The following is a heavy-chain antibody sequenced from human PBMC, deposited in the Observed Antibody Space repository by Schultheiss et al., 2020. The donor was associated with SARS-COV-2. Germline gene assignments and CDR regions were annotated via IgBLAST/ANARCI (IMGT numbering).Heavy chain of an antibody. CDR1: GGSISSYY. D-gene: IGHD3-10*01. V-gene: IGHV4-4*07. J-gene: IGHJ4*02. CDR2: IYYSGST. Sequence: SETLSLTCTVSGGSISSYYWSWIRQPAGKGLEWIGSIYYSGSTYYNPSLKSRVTISVDTSKNQFSLKLSSVTAADTAVYYCASGTSYGSDYWGQGTLVTVSS. CDR3: ASGTSYGSDY.